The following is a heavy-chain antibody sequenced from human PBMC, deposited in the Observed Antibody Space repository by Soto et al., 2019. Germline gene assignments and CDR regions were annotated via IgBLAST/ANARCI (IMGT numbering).Heavy chain of an antibody. Sequence: SVKVCCEASGGNFRSHGISWVRQAPGQGLEFMGGIMPIFGTTNYAQKFRGRVTITADEPTSTVYMELSSLRSEDTAVYYCASGRTRSSITMIVVADYGMDVWGQGTTVTVSS. J-gene: IGHJ6*02. D-gene: IGHD3-22*01. CDR3: ASGRTRSSITMIVVADYGMDV. CDR1: GGNFRSHG. V-gene: IGHV1-69*13. CDR2: IMPIFGTT.